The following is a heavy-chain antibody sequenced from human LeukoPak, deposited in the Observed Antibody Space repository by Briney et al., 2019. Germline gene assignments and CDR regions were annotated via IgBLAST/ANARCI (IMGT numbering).Heavy chain of an antibody. V-gene: IGHV4-39*01. Sequence: ASETLPLTCTVSGGSISSSSYYWGWIRQPPGKGLEWIGSIYYSGSTYYNPSLKSRVTISVDTSKNQFSLKLSSVTAADTAVYYCARQYIVGATNDYWGQGTLVTVSS. J-gene: IGHJ4*02. CDR1: GGSISSSSYY. CDR3: ARQYIVGATNDY. D-gene: IGHD1-26*01. CDR2: IYYSGST.